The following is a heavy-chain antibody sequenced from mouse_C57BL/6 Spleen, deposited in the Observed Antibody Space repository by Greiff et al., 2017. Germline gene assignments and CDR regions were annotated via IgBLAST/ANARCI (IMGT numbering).Heavy chain of an antibody. Sequence: VQLQQPGAELVKPGASVKLSCKASGYTFTSYWMQWVKQRPGQGLGWIGEIDPSDSYTNYNQKFKGKATLTVDTSSSTAYLQLSSLTSEDSAVYYCARSGYYGSLYYAMDYWGQGTSVTVSS. J-gene: IGHJ4*01. CDR2: IDPSDSYT. V-gene: IGHV1-50*01. CDR1: GYTFTSYW. D-gene: IGHD2-2*01. CDR3: ARSGYYGSLYYAMDY.